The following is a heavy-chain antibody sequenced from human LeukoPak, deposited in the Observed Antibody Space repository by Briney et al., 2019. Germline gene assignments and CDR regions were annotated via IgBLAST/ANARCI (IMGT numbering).Heavy chain of an antibody. CDR1: GFTFSGYT. V-gene: IGHV3-23*01. J-gene: IGHJ4*02. CDR3: ARDFYDSSGYYYDY. Sequence: GGSLRLSCAASGFTFSGYTMSWVRQPPGKGLEWVSSVSGSGDKTYYADSVKGRFTISRDNSKGTLYLQMNSLRAEDTALYYCARDFYDSSGYYYDYWGQGTLVTVSS. D-gene: IGHD3-22*01. CDR2: VSGSGDKT.